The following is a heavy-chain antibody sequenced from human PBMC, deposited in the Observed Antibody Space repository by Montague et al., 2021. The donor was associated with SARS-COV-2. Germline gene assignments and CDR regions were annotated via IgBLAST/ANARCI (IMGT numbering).Heavy chain of an antibody. V-gene: IGHV4-31*03. CDR2: IYYSRST. Sequence: TLSLTCTVSGGSISSGGYYWSWIRQHPGKGLEWIGYIYYSRSTCYNPSLKSRVTISVDTSKNQFSLKLSSVTAADTAVYYCAREKRHYCSSTSCYDNYYYYYGMDVWGQGTTVTVS. J-gene: IGHJ6*02. CDR3: AREKRHYCSSTSCYDNYYYYYGMDV. CDR1: GGSISSGGYY. D-gene: IGHD2-2*01.